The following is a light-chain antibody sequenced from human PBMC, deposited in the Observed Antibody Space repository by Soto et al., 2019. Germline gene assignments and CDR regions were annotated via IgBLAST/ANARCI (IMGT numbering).Light chain of an antibody. J-gene: IGKJ1*01. CDR3: EQSYSTRWT. CDR1: QSISNY. V-gene: IGKV1-39*01. CDR2: GAS. Sequence: DIQMTQSPSSLSASVGDRVTITCRASQSISNYLNWYQQKPGKAPKLLIYGASSLQSGVPSRFSGSGSGTDFTLTISSLQPEDFATYYCEQSYSTRWTCGQGTKVEIK.